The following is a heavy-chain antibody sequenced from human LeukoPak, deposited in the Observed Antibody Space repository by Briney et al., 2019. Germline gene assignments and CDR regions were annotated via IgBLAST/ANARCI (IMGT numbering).Heavy chain of an antibody. V-gene: IGHV3-73*01. J-gene: IGHJ4*02. D-gene: IGHD4-17*01. CDR3: TRGGYGGNDYGIDY. Sequence: GGSLRPSCAASGFTFSESTMHWVRQGSGKGLEWVGRIRTKPKSYATEYAASVKGRFTISRDDSKNAAYLQMNSLKTEDTAVYYCTRGGYGGNDYGIDYWGQGTVCTVSS. CDR1: GFTFSEST. CDR2: IRTKPKSYAT.